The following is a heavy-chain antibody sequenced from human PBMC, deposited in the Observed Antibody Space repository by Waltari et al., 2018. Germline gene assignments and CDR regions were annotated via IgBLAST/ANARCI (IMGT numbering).Heavy chain of an antibody. D-gene: IGHD6-19*01. V-gene: IGHV3-7*01. Sequence: EVQLVESGGGLVQPGGSLRLSCAASGFTFSSYWMSWGRRAPGKGLEWVANIKQDGSEKYYVDSVKGRFTISRDNAKNSLYLQMNSLRAEDTAVYYCARKAAVAGNWFDPWGQGTLVTVSS. CDR2: IKQDGSEK. J-gene: IGHJ5*02. CDR3: ARKAAVAGNWFDP. CDR1: GFTFSSYW.